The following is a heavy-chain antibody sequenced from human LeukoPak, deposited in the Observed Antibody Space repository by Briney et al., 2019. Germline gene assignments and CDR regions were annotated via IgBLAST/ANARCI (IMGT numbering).Heavy chain of an antibody. CDR2: INSDGSST. CDR1: GFTFSSYW. CDR3: ANNSSGWAIFDY. D-gene: IGHD6-19*01. V-gene: IGHV3-74*01. J-gene: IGHJ4*02. Sequence: GGSLRLSCAASGFTFSSYWMHWVRQAPGKGLVWVSRINSDGSSTYYADSVKGRFTISRDNSKNMLYLQMNSLRAEDTAVYYCANNSSGWAIFDYWGQGTLVTVSS.